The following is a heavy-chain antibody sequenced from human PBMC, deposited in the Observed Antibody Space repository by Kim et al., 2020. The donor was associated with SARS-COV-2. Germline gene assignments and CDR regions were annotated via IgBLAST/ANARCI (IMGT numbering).Heavy chain of an antibody. V-gene: IGHV4-39*01. J-gene: IGHJ4*01. D-gene: IGHD2-21*01. CDR2: IYSSGST. Sequence: SETLSLTCTVAGGSISSFNYHWGWVRQPPGMGVEWIGTIYSSGSTYYNPSLRRRVNISVDTSNKQFSLKLTSVIAADTAIYYCAGASGGESGGTVHF. CDR3: AGASGGESGGTVHF. CDR1: GGSISSFNYH.